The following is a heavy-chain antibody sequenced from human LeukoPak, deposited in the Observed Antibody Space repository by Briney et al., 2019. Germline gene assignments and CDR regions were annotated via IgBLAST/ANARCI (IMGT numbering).Heavy chain of an antibody. CDR2: IYYSGST. D-gene: IGHD3-3*01. CDR3: ARSDGFWSGYYNYDY. J-gene: IGHJ4*02. CDR1: GGSISSYY. Sequence: SETLSLTCTVSGGSISSYYWSWIRQPPGKGLEWIGYIYYSGSTNYNPSLKSRVTISVDTSKNQFSLKLSSVTAADTAVYYCARSDGFWSGYYNYDYWGQGTLVTVSS. V-gene: IGHV4-59*01.